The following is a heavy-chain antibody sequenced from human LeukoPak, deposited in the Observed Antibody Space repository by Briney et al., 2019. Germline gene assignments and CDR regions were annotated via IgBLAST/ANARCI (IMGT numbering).Heavy chain of an antibody. D-gene: IGHD3-22*01. V-gene: IGHV3-21*01. J-gene: IGHJ4*02. Sequence: KPGGSLRLSCAASGFTVSSNYMSWVRQAPGKGLEWVSSISSSSSYIYYADSVKGRFTISRDNAKNSLYLQMNSLRAEDTAVYYCARVHDGSGYYYRFDYWGQGTLVTVSS. CDR3: ARVHDGSGYYYRFDY. CDR1: GFTVSSNY. CDR2: ISSSSSYI.